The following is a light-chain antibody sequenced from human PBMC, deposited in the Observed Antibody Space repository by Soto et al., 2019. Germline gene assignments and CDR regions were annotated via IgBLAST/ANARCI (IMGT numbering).Light chain of an antibody. V-gene: IGKV1-5*03. CDR3: HQYNSYSEA. CDR2: KAS. Sequence: DIQMTQSPSTLSGSVGDRVTITCRASQTISSWLAWYQQKPGKAPKLLIYKASTLKSGVPSRFSGSGSGTEFTLTISSLQPDDFATYYCHQYNSYSEAFGQGTKVELK. J-gene: IGKJ1*01. CDR1: QTISSW.